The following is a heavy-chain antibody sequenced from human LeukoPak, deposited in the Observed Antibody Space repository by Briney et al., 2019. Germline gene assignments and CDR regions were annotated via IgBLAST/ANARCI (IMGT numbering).Heavy chain of an antibody. D-gene: IGHD6-19*01. V-gene: IGHV3-66*01. Sequence: GGSLRLSCAASGFTFSSYAMHWVRQAPGKGLEWVSVIYSGGSTYYADSVKGRFTISRDNSKNTLYLQMNSLRAEDTAVYYCARDRGSSSGWLDYWGQGTLVTVSS. CDR1: GFTFSSYA. J-gene: IGHJ4*02. CDR3: ARDRGSSSGWLDY. CDR2: IYSGGST.